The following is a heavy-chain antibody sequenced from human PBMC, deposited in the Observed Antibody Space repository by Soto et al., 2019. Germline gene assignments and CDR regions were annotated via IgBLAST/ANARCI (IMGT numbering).Heavy chain of an antibody. D-gene: IGHD2-15*01. CDR1: GFTFSSYW. Sequence: GGSLRLSCAASGFTFSSYWMHWVRQAPGKGLEWVSSISSSSSYLYYADSVKGRFTISRDNAKNSLYLQMNSLRAEDTAVYYCARVGFSAVVGANDYWGQGNMVTVSS. CDR2: ISSSSSYL. V-gene: IGHV3-21*06. J-gene: IGHJ4*02. CDR3: ARVGFSAVVGANDY.